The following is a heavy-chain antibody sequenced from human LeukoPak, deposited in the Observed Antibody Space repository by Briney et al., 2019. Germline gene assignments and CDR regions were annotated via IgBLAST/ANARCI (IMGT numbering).Heavy chain of an antibody. J-gene: IGHJ4*02. V-gene: IGHV3-48*02. CDR2: ISSSGSTI. CDR1: GFSFSGYR. D-gene: IGHD2-2*01. CDR3: ARGRYTSGTSCYLDY. Sequence: PGGSLRLSCAASGFSFSGYRMNWVRQAPGKGLEWVSYISSSGSTIYYADSVKGRFTISRDNAQNSLYLQMNSLRDEDTAVYYCARGRYTSGTSCYLDYWGQGTLVTVSS.